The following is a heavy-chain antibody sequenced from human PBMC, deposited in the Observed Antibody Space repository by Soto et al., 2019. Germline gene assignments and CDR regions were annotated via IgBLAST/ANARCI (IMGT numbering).Heavy chain of an antibody. J-gene: IGHJ4*02. V-gene: IGHV1-69*01. CDR1: GGTFSRYT. CDR2: ITPMFGTP. CDR3: ARDGTLYDSSAYYYRY. D-gene: IGHD3-22*01. Sequence: QVQLVQSGAEVKKPGSSVKVSCTASGGTFSRYTITWVRQAPGQGLEWMGGITPMFGTPNYAQKFQGRVTITADESTSTAYMELSSLRSEDTAMYYCARDGTLYDSSAYYYRYWGQGTLVTVSS.